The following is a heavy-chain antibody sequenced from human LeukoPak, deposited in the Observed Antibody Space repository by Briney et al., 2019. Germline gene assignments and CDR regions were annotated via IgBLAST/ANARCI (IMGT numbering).Heavy chain of an antibody. CDR2: INPSGGSI. CDR3: ARGTPLLWQNGPPAPFDY. V-gene: IGHV1-46*01. D-gene: IGHD3-10*01. CDR1: GYTFTSYY. Sequence: ASVKVSCKASGYTFTSYYMHWVRQAPGQGLEWMGIINPSGGSISYAQKFQGRVTMTRDTSTSTVCMELSSLRSEDTAVYYCARGTPLLWQNGPPAPFDYWGQGTLVTVSS. J-gene: IGHJ4*02.